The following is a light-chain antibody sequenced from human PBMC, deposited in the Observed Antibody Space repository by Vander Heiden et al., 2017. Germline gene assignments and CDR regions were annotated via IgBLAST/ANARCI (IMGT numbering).Light chain of an antibody. CDR2: EVI. V-gene: IGLV2-23*02. Sequence: QSALTQPASVSGSPGQSITVSCTGTSSDVGSYNLVSWYQQHPGKAPKLMIYEVIKRPSGVSNRFSGSKSGNTAALTISGLQAEDEAYYYCSSYARTSTVIFGGGTQLSVL. J-gene: IGLJ2*01. CDR3: SSYARTSTVI. CDR1: SSDVGSYNL.